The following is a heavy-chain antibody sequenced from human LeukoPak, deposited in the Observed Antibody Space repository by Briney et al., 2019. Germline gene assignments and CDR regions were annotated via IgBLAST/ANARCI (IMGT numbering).Heavy chain of an antibody. CDR2: IYSNGNT. D-gene: IGHD1-26*01. CDR3: ARGLVGLTPHAGVFQI. Sequence: PSETLSLTCIVSGGSFSSSYWSWIRQPPGKGLEWIAYIYSNGNTNSNPSLKSRVTIAVDTSQSQFSLKLSSVTAADTAGYYCARGLVGLTPHAGVFQIWGQGTKVTVSS. CDR1: GGSFSSSY. V-gene: IGHV4-59*01. J-gene: IGHJ3*02.